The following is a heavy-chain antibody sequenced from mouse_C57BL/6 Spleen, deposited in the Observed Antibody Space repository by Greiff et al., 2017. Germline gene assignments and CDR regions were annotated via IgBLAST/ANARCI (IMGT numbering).Heavy chain of an antibody. D-gene: IGHD1-1*01. Sequence: VQLKESGPELVKPGASVKISCKASGYSFTGYYMNWVKQSPEKSLEWIGEINPSTGGTTYNQKFKAKATLTVDKSSSTAYMQLKSLTSEDSAVYYCARRFITTVVATEAMDYWGQGTSVTVSS. J-gene: IGHJ4*01. CDR1: GYSFTGYY. V-gene: IGHV1-42*01. CDR2: INPSTGGT. CDR3: ARRFITTVVATEAMDY.